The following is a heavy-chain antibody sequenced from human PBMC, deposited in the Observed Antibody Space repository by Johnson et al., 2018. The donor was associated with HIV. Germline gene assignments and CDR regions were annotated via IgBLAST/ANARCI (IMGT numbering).Heavy chain of an antibody. D-gene: IGHD6-13*01. CDR1: GFTFSNYA. CDR2: ISYDGSYK. V-gene: IGHV3-30*01. Sequence: VQLVESGGGVVQPGRSLRLSCAASGFTFSNYAMHWVRQAPGKGLEWVAVISYDGSYKYYADSVKGRFTISRDNSKNTLSLHMNSLRAEDTAVFYCAKDWGIAAAGTDAFDIWGQGTMVTVSS. J-gene: IGHJ3*02. CDR3: AKDWGIAAAGTDAFDI.